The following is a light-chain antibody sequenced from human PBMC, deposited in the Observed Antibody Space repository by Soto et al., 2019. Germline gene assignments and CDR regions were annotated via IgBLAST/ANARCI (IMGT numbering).Light chain of an antibody. CDR3: CSYAGSYSDV. J-gene: IGLJ1*01. V-gene: IGLV2-11*01. CDR1: SSDVGGYNY. Sequence: QAALTQPRSVSGSPGQSVTISCTGTSSDVGGYNYVSWYQEQPGKAPKLMIYDVSKRPSGVPDRFSGSKSGNTASLTISGLQAEDEADYYCCSYAGSYSDVFGPGTKVTV. CDR2: DVS.